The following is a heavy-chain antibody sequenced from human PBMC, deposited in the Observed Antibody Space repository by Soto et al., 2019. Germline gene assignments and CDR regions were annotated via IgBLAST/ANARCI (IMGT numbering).Heavy chain of an antibody. V-gene: IGHV4-34*01. J-gene: IGHJ6*02. Sequence: SETLSLTCAVYGGSFSGYYWSWIRQPPGKGLEWIGEINHSGSTNYNPSLKSRVTISVDTSKNQFSLKLSSVTAADTAVYYCARGRARYGPVYYYYGMDVWGQGTTVTVSS. CDR3: ARGRARYGPVYYYYGMDV. D-gene: IGHD3-10*01. CDR1: GGSFSGYY. CDR2: INHSGST.